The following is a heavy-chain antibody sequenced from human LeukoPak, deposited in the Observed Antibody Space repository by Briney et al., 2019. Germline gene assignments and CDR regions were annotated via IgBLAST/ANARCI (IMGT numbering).Heavy chain of an antibody. J-gene: IGHJ6*02. CDR3: ARDPMGYYYYGMDV. CDR2: IWYDGSNK. V-gene: IGHV3-33*01. CDR1: GFTFSSYG. D-gene: IGHD3-16*01. Sequence: GSLRLSCAASGFTFSSYGMHWVRQAPGKGLEWVAVIWYDGSNKYYADSVKGRFTISRDNSKNTLYLQMNSLRAEDTAVYYCARDPMGYYYYGMDVWGQGTTVTVSS.